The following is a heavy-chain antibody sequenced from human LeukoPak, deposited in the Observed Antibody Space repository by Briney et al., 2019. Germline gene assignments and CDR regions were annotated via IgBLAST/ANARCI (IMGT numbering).Heavy chain of an antibody. CDR2: IKQDGSEK. Sequence: GGSLRLPCAATGFTFSSYWLSWVRQAPGKGLEWVANIKQDGSEKYYVDSVKGRFTISRDNAKNSLYLQMNSLRAEDTAVYYCARDSSGYWVDAFDIWGQGTMVTVSS. CDR1: GFTFSSYW. V-gene: IGHV3-7*05. D-gene: IGHD3-22*01. J-gene: IGHJ3*02. CDR3: ARDSSGYWVDAFDI.